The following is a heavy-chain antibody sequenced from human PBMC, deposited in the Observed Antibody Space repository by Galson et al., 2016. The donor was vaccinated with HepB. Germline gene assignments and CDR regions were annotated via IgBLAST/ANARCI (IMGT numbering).Heavy chain of an antibody. V-gene: IGHV4-61*02. J-gene: IGHJ5*02. CDR2: MFPNGDA. CDR3: ARERDCSRSTCYSGGGWFDP. Sequence: TLSLTCTVSGVSITSGSFFWSWIRQPAGKGLQFIGRMFPNGDAYYNPPLKSRVTISPDTSKNQFSLKVTSVTAADTALYFCARERDCSRSTCYSGGGWFDPWGQGTLVTVSS. D-gene: IGHD2-2*01. CDR1: GVSITSGSFF.